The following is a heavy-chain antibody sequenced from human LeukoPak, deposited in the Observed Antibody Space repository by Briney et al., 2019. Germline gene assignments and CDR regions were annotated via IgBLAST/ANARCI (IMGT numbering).Heavy chain of an antibody. D-gene: IGHD6-13*01. CDR2: INQEGSEK. CDR3: ARESTAGYNSSWYGFRN. V-gene: IGHV3-7*01. Sequence: GGSLRLSCAASGFTFSGYWMSWVRQAPGKGLEWVANINQEGSEKYYVDSVKGRFTISRDNAKNSLFLQMGSLRVEDTAVYYCARESTAGYNSSWYGFRNWGQGTLVSVSS. J-gene: IGHJ1*01. CDR1: GFTFSGYW.